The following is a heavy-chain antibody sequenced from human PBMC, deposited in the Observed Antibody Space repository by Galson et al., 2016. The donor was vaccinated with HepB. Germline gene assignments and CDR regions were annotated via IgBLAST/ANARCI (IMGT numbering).Heavy chain of an antibody. V-gene: IGHV3-30*04. CDR1: GFTFNNYA. D-gene: IGHD3-10*01. CDR2: VSYDGNTK. J-gene: IGHJ4*02. CDR3: ARDVQQEYYGSGTAVDY. Sequence: SLRLSCAASGFTFNNYAIHWVRQAPGKGLEWVAVVSYDGNTKFYADSVKARFTISRDNSKNTVSLQMNSLTPDDTALYYCARDVQQEYYGSGTAVDYWGQGTLVTVSS.